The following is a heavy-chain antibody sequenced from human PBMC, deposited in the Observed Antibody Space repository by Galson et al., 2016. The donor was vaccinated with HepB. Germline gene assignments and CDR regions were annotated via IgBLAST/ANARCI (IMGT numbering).Heavy chain of an antibody. V-gene: IGHV3-53*01. D-gene: IGHD4-17*01. CDR3: ASRDYGDYVWVRDY. CDR1: GFIVSSTF. CDR2: FYTGGST. Sequence: SLRLSCAASGFIVSSTFMSWVRQAPGKGLEWISGFYTGGSTNYADSVKGRFTISRDNSKNTLYLQMNSLRAEDTAVYYCASRDYGDYVWVRDYWGQGTLVTVSS. J-gene: IGHJ4*02.